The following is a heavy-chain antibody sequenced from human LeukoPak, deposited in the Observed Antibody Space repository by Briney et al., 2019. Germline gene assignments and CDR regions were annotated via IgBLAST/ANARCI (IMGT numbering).Heavy chain of an antibody. CDR1: GGSISSSSYY. CDR2: IYYSGST. V-gene: IGHV4-39*01. Sequence: SETLSLTCTVSGGSISSSSYYWGWIRRPPGKGLEWIGSIYYSGSTYYNPSLKSRVTISVDTSKNQFSLKLSSVTAADTAVYYCARQLYNWNYYFDYLGQGTLVTVSS. CDR3: ARQLYNWNYYFDY. J-gene: IGHJ4*02. D-gene: IGHD1-7*01.